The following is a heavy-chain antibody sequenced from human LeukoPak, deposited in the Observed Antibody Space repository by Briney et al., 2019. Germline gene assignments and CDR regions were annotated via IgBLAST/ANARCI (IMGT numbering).Heavy chain of an antibody. CDR3: ARDDEYSSGWYGIDY. J-gene: IGHJ4*02. CDR1: GYTFTSYG. CDR2: ISAHNGNT. D-gene: IGHD6-19*01. Sequence: ASVKVSCKASGYTFTSYGISWVRQAPGQGLEWMGWISAHNGNTNYAQKLQGRVTMTTDTSTSTAYMELRSLRSDDTAVYYCARDDEYSSGWYGIDYWGQGTLVTVSS. V-gene: IGHV1-18*01.